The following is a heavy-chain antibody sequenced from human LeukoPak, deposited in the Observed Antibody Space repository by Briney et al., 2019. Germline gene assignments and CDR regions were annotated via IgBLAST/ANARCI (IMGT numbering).Heavy chain of an antibody. CDR2: INPNSGGT. J-gene: IGHJ4*02. CDR1: GYTFTGYY. CDR3: ARGNYYDNNGYSPELRY. Sequence: GASVKVSCKASGYTFTGYYMHWVRQAPEQGLEWMGWINPNSGGTNYAQKFQGRVTMTRDTSITTAYMELTRLRSDDTAVYYCARGNYYDNNGYSPELRYWGQGTLVTVSS. V-gene: IGHV1-2*02. D-gene: IGHD3-22*01.